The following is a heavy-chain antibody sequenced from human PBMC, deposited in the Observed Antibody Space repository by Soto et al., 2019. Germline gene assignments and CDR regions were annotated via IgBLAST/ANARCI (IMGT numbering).Heavy chain of an antibody. Sequence: SQTLSLTCSAAGGSISGSYWSWIRQSPGKGLEWLGYVYYTGSINYSPSLRSRVSISVDTSKNEFSLRLSSVTAADTAVYFCARSVAVPGAHIDYWGQGTQVTVSS. CDR2: VYYTGSI. CDR3: ARSVAVPGAHIDY. J-gene: IGHJ4*02. D-gene: IGHD6-19*01. V-gene: IGHV4-59*01. CDR1: GGSISGSY.